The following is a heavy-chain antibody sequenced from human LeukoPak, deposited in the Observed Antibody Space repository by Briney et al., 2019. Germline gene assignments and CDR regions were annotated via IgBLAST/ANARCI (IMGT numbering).Heavy chain of an antibody. J-gene: IGHJ5*02. D-gene: IGHD3-10*01. CDR2: IYHSGST. CDR1: GGSISSSNW. V-gene: IGHV4-4*02. CDR3: ARTSGSYYNGNWFDP. Sequence: PSETLSLTCAVSGGSISSSNWWSWVRQPPGKGLEWIGEIYHSGSTNYNPSLKSRVTISVDTSENQFSLRLNSMTAADTAVYYCARTSGSYYNGNWFDPWGQGTLVTVSS.